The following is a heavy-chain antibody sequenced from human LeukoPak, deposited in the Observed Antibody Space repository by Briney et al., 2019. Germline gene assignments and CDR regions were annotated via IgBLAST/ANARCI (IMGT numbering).Heavy chain of an antibody. D-gene: IGHD6-13*01. CDR3: ARAGPSSSWHQFDY. V-gene: IGHV3-66*01. CDR2: IYSGGRT. Sequence: PGGSLRLSCAASGFTVSRNYMSWVRQAPGKGLEWVSVIYSGGRTYYADSAKGRFTISRDNSKNTLYLQMNRLRAEDTAVYYCARAGPSSSWHQFDYWGQGTLVTVSS. J-gene: IGHJ4*02. CDR1: GFTVSRNY.